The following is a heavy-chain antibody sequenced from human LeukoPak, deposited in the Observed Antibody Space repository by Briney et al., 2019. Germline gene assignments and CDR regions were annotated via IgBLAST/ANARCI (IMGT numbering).Heavy chain of an antibody. CDR1: GFTFTTYW. CDR2: IKQDGREI. J-gene: IGHJ4*02. V-gene: IGHV3-7*01. CDR3: ARPHYYDVSISRYRPYDY. D-gene: IGHD3-22*01. Sequence: PGGSLRLSCAASGFTFTTYWMSWVRLAPGKGLECVANIKQDGREIVYVASVKGRFTISRDNAKNSLYLQMNSLRVEDTAVYYCARPHYYDVSISRYRPYDYWGRGTLVTVSS.